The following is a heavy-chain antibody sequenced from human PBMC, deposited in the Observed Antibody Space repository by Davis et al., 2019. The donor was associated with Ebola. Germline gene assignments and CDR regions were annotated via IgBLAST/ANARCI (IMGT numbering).Heavy chain of an antibody. J-gene: IGHJ4*02. V-gene: IGHV1-2*02. CDR3: ARDRECSGGNCPGVFDY. CDR1: GYTFTGYY. CDR2: INPNSGGT. Sequence: ASVKVSCKASGYTFTGYYMHWVRQAPGQGLEWMGWINPNSGGTNYAQKFQGRVTMTRDTSIRTAYMELSRLRSDDTAVYYCARDRECSGGNCPGVFDYWGQGTLVTVSS. D-gene: IGHD2-15*01.